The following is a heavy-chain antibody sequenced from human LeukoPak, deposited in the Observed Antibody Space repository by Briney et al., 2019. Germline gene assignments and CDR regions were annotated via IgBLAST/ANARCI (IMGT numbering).Heavy chain of an antibody. V-gene: IGHV3-23*01. D-gene: IGHD3-22*01. CDR3: AKNPGSTGYSTFDY. Sequence: GGSLRLSCAASGFTFYNYAMSWVRQAPGKGLEWVSTISGSGGSTYYADSVKGRFTISRDNSKNTLYLQMNSLRAEDAAVYYCAKNPGSTGYSTFDYWGQGTLVTVSS. CDR1: GFTFYNYA. CDR2: ISGSGGST. J-gene: IGHJ4*02.